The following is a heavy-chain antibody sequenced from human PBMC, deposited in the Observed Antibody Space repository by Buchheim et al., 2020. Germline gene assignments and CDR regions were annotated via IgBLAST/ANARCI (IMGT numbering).Heavy chain of an antibody. Sequence: EVQLVESGGGLVQPGGSLRLSCAASGFTVSSNYMSWVRQAPGKGLEWVSVIYSGGSTYYADSVKGRFTISRDNSKNTLYLPMNSLRAEDTAVYYCARDCVGATPLCFDYWGQGTL. CDR3: ARDCVGATPLCFDY. CDR2: IYSGGST. J-gene: IGHJ4*02. D-gene: IGHD1-26*01. CDR1: GFTVSSNY. V-gene: IGHV3-66*01.